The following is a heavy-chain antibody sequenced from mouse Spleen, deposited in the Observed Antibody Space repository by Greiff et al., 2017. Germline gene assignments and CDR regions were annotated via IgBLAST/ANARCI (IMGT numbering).Heavy chain of an antibody. CDR3: ASGGIYYGNYVGAMDY. CDR1: GFSLTSYG. J-gene: IGHJ4*01. CDR2: IWGGGST. D-gene: IGHD2-1*01. V-gene: IGHV2-6*01. Sequence: QVQLKQSGPGLVAPSQSLSITCTVSGFSLTSYGVDWVRQSPGKGLEWLGVIWGGGSTNYNSALKSRLSISKDNSKSQVFLKMNSLQTDDTAMYYCASGGIYYGNYVGAMDYWGQGTSVTVSS.